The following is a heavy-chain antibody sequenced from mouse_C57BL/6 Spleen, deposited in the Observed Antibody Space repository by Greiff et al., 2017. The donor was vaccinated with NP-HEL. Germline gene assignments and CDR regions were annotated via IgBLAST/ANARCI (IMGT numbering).Heavy chain of an antibody. V-gene: IGHV5-17*01. CDR1: GFTFSDYG. Sequence: DVKLVESGGGLVKPGGSLKLSCAASGFTFSDYGMHWVRQAPEKGLEWVAYISSGSSTIYYADTVKGRFTISRDNAKNTLFLQMTSLRSEDTAMYYCAREGGHYSSRYFDVWGTGTTVTVSS. CDR2: ISSGSSTI. D-gene: IGHD1-2*01. J-gene: IGHJ1*03. CDR3: AREGGHYSSRYFDV.